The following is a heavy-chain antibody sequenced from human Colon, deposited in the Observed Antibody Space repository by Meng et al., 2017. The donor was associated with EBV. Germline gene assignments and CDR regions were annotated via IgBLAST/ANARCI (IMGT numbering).Heavy chain of an antibody. Sequence: LQASCPGLLRPSATLSLPCTISGGSITSTSSYWGWVRQPPGKGLEWIGSIYYRGSTNYNPSLKSRISMSVDMSKNQFSLKVNSVTAADTAIYYCVISSHNWGQGTLVTVSS. CDR2: IYYRGST. J-gene: IGHJ4*02. CDR3: VISSHN. D-gene: IGHD3-3*02. V-gene: IGHV4-39*07. CDR1: GGSITSTSSY.